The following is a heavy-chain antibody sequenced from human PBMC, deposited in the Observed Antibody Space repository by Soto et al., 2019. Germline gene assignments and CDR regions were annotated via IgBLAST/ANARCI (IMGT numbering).Heavy chain of an antibody. CDR3: RGGRAISPLDY. J-gene: IGHJ4*02. V-gene: IGHV4-31*06. CDR1: GGSISTGNYY. CDR2: IYYSGTT. Sequence: SETLSLTCTVSGGSISTGNYYWSWVRQHPGKGLEWIGYIYYSGTTYYNPSLKSRVTISVDTSKNQFSLKLSSVTAADTAVYYCRGGRAISPLDYWGQGTLVTSPQ. D-gene: IGHD2-21*01.